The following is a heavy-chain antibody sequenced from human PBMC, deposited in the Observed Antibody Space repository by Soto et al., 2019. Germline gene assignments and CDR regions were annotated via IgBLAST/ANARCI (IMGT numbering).Heavy chain of an antibody. Sequence: EVQLVESGGGLVKPGGSRRLSCAASGFTFSSYWMSWVRQAPGKGLEWVANIKQDGSEKYYVDSVKGRFTISRDNAKKSLYLQMNSLRAEDTAVYYCARDREYSDYPLDYWGQGTLVTVSS. CDR1: GFTFSSYW. CDR2: IKQDGSEK. V-gene: IGHV3-7*03. D-gene: IGHD4-17*01. CDR3: ARDREYSDYPLDY. J-gene: IGHJ4*02.